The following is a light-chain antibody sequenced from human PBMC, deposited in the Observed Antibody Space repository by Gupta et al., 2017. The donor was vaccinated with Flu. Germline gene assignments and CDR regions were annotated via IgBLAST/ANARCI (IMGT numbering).Light chain of an antibody. Sequence: PATLSVSPGERATLSCRASQSVSSFLAWYQQRPGQAPRLLIYGASTRATGIPARFSGSGSGTEFTLTISSLQSEDFAVYYCQHYNNWPLTFGGGTKVEIK. J-gene: IGKJ4*01. CDR1: QSVSSF. CDR3: QHYNNWPLT. V-gene: IGKV3-15*01. CDR2: GAS.